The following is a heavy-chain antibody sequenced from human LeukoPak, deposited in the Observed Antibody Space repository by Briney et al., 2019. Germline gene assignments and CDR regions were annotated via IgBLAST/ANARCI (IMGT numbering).Heavy chain of an antibody. CDR1: GGSISSYY. V-gene: IGHV4-34*01. D-gene: IGHD3-22*01. CDR3: ARGPYDSSGYYSDYFDY. J-gene: IGHJ4*02. CDR2: INHSGST. Sequence: SETLSLTCTASGGSISSYYWSWIRQPPGKGLEWIGEINHSGSTNYNPSLKSRVTISVDTSKNQFSLKLSSVTAADTAVYYCARGPYDSSGYYSDYFDYWGQGTLVTVSS.